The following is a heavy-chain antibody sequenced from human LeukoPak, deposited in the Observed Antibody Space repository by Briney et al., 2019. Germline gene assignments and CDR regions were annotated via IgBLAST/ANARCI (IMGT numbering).Heavy chain of an antibody. D-gene: IGHD3-9*01. V-gene: IGHV4-39*01. CDR1: GGSIGNTTFY. J-gene: IGHJ4*02. CDR2: IYYSAST. CDR3: ARHGVTTTGYYWD. Sequence: SETLSLTCTVSGGSIGNTTFYWGWIPQPPGMELEWIGTIYYSASTYYNPSRKSRVTVSIDTSKNQFSLKLSSVTATDTAVYYCARHGVTTTGYYWDWGQGTLVTVSS.